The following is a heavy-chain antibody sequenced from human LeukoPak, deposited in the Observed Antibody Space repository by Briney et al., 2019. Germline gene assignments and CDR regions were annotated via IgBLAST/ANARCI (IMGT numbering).Heavy chain of an antibody. V-gene: IGHV3-9*01. D-gene: IGHD6-19*01. CDR1: GFTFDDYA. J-gene: IGHJ6*03. CDR3: AKDKGTVAGPMDV. CDR2: ISWNSGSI. Sequence: GGSLRLSCAASGFTFDDYAMHWVRHAPGKGLEWVSGISWNSGSIGYADSVKGRFTISRDNAKNSLYLQMNSLRAEDTALYYCAKDKGTVAGPMDVRGKGTTVTISS.